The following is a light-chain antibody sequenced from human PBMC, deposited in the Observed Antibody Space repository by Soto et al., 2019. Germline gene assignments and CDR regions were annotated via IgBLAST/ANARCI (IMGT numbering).Light chain of an antibody. CDR3: QQRSNWPRT. Sequence: EIVLTQSPATLSLSPGERANLSCRASQSVSSYLAWYQQKPGQAPRLLIYDASNRATGIPARFSGSGSGTDFPLNISNLEPEDFAVYYCQQRSNWPRTFGQGTKVEIQ. J-gene: IGKJ1*01. CDR2: DAS. CDR1: QSVSSY. V-gene: IGKV3-11*01.